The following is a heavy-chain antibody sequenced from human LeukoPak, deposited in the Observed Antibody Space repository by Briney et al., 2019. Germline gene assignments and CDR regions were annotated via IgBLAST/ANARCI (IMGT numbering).Heavy chain of an antibody. CDR2: ISASNGNT. J-gene: IGHJ4*02. D-gene: IGHD1-7*01. Sequence: ASVKVSCKASGYTFTRYGISWVRQAPGQGLQWLGWISASNGNTNYAQKFRDRVTMSTHTSTGTAYLDVRSLTSDDTAVYYCARDHSNWNYAPDFWGQGTLVIVSS. CDR3: ARDHSNWNYAPDF. CDR1: GYTFTRYG. V-gene: IGHV1-18*01.